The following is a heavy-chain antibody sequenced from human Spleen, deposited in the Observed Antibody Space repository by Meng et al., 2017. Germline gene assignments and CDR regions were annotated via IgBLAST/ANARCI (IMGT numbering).Heavy chain of an antibody. CDR2: IWYDGRNK. CDR3: ARDQYYYDSSGYYYGGKYYFDY. V-gene: IGHV3-33*01. J-gene: IGHJ4*02. CDR1: GFTFSSYG. Sequence: GGSLRLSCAASGFTFSSYGMHWVRQAPGKGLEWVAVIWYDGRNKNYADSVKGRFTISRDNSKDTLYLQMNNLRVEDTAVYYCARDQYYYDSSGYYYGGKYYFDYWGQGTLVTVSS. D-gene: IGHD3-22*01.